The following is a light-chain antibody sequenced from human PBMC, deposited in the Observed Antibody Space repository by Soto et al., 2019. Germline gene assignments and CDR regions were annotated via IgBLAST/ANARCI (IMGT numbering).Light chain of an antibody. Sequence: QSVLTQPPSASGTPGQRVTISCSGSNSNIGSNTVNWYQQLPGTAPKLLIYSNNQRPSGVPDRFSGSKSGTSASLAISGLQSEDEADYYCAAWDDNLNGPHWVFGGVTKVTVL. CDR2: SNN. CDR3: AAWDDNLNGPHWV. J-gene: IGLJ3*02. CDR1: NSNIGSNT. V-gene: IGLV1-44*01.